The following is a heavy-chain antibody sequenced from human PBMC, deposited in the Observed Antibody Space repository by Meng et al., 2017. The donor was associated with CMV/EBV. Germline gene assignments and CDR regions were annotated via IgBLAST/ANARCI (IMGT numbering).Heavy chain of an antibody. CDR2: IRNKVHSYTT. J-gene: IGHJ4*02. V-gene: IGHV3-72*01. Sequence: GGSLRLSCAASGFTFSDHYMDWVRQAPGKGLEWVGRIRNKVHSYTTEYAASVKGRFIISREDSKNSVYLQMNSLKTEDTAVYYCVRGSLDYWGQGTLVTVSS. CDR3: VRGSLDY. CDR1: GFTFSDHY.